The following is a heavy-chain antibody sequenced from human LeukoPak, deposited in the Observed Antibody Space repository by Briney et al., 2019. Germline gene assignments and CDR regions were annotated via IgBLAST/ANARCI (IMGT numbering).Heavy chain of an antibody. CDR1: GFTFSNYA. Sequence: GGSLRLSCAASGFTFSNYAMSWVRQAPGKWLEWVSGISGSGDYTYYADSLKGRFTISRDNSKNTLYLQMNSLRAEDTALYYCAKDLTYYYGLGSSTNAFDIWGQGTMVTVSS. CDR2: ISGSGDYT. D-gene: IGHD3-10*01. J-gene: IGHJ3*02. V-gene: IGHV3-23*01. CDR3: AKDLTYYYGLGSSTNAFDI.